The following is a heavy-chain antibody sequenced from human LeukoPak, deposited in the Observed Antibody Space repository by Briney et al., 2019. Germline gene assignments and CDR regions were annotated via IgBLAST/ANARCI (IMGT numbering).Heavy chain of an antibody. J-gene: IGHJ5*02. D-gene: IGHD6-19*01. V-gene: IGHV5-51*01. CDR2: IYPGDSDT. Sequence: GESLKISCKGSGYSFTSYWIGWVRQMPGIGLEWMGLIYPGDSDTRYSPSFQGQVTISADKSISTAYLQWSSLKASDTAMYYCARLRTAVAEFWFDPWGQGTLVTVSS. CDR3: ARLRTAVAEFWFDP. CDR1: GYSFTSYW.